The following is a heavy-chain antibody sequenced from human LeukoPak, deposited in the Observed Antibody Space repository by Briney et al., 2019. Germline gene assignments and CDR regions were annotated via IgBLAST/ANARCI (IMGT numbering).Heavy chain of an antibody. J-gene: IGHJ3*01. CDR2: IKKDGSEE. CDR3: ARSNPNRNALDL. Sequence: PGGSLRLSCAASGFTLNSYLMSWVRQTPGRGLECVANIKKDGSEENYLDSVKGRFTVSRDNAKNSLNLQMNSLRGEDTAVYYCARSNPNRNALDLWGQGTMVTISS. CDR1: GFTLNSYL. D-gene: IGHD1-14*01. V-gene: IGHV3-7*01.